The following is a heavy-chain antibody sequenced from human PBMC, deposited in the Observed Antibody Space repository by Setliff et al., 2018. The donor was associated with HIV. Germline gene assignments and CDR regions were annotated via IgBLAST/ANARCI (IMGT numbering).Heavy chain of an antibody. V-gene: IGHV3-73*01. CDR3: TTGTRLVD. D-gene: IGHD2-21*01. CDR1: GFTFSGSA. Sequence: GGSLRLSCAASGFTFSGSAMHWVRQASGKGLEWVGRIRSKGYGSATAYAASVKGRFTISRDDSKNTAYLQMDSLKTEDTAVYYCTTGTRLVDWGQGAPVTVS. J-gene: IGHJ4*02. CDR2: IRSKGYGSAT.